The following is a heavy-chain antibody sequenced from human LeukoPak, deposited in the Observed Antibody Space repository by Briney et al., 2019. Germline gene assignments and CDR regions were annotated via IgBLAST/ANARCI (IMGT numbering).Heavy chain of an antibody. Sequence: PGGSLRLSCSASGFNFETYSLAWVRQTPGSGPEWVSTVSSSGATTYYADSVKGRFTVSRDNSKNTLFLQMSNLRAEDTAIYFCAKLSVEATKYAAFDFWGQGTMATFSS. CDR3: AKLSVEATKYAAFDF. CDR1: GFNFETYS. CDR2: VSSSGATT. D-gene: IGHD5-12*01. J-gene: IGHJ3*01. V-gene: IGHV3-23*01.